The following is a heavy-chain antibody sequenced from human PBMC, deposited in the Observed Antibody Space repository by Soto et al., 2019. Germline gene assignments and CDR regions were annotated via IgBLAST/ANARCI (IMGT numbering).Heavy chain of an antibody. J-gene: IGHJ5*02. Sequence: EVQLLESGGGLVQPGGSLRLSCAASGCTFSTYAMTWFRQAQGKGTEWVSSVSASGVSTYYADSVKGRFTISRDNSKNTLYLQLNSLRAEDTAVYYCAKGRSNWFDPWGQGTLVTVSS. CDR1: GCTFSTYA. CDR3: AKGRSNWFDP. V-gene: IGHV3-23*01. CDR2: VSASGVST.